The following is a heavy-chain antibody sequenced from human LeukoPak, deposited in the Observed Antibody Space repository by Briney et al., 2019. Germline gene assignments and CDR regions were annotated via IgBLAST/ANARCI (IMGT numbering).Heavy chain of an antibody. CDR2: ISGSGSTI. CDR3: ARDRRWLRREYNWFDP. Sequence: PGGSLRLSCAASGFTFSDYYMSWIRQAPGKGLEWVSYISGSGSTIYYADSVKGRFTISRDNAKNSLYLQMNSLRADDTAVYYCARDRRWLRREYNWFDPWGQGTLVTVSS. J-gene: IGHJ5*02. D-gene: IGHD5-12*01. V-gene: IGHV3-11*04. CDR1: GFTFSDYY.